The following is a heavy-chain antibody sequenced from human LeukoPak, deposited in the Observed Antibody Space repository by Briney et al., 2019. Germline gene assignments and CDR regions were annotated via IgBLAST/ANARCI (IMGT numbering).Heavy chain of an antibody. CDR2: IQYDGSVI. CDR1: GFTFSNAW. D-gene: IGHD2-8*01. Sequence: GGSLRLSCAASGFTFSNAWMSWVRQAPGKGLEWVTFIQYDGSVIFYADSVKGRFTISRDNSKNTVYLQMSSLTTEDTAVYFCAQDVPIERVPGVGPGSWGQGTLVTVSS. J-gene: IGHJ5*02. CDR3: AQDVPIERVPGVGPGS. V-gene: IGHV3-30*02.